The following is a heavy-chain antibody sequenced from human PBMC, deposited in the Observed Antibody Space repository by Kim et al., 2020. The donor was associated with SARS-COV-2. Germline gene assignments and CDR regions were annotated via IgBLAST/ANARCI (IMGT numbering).Heavy chain of an antibody. CDR1: GFTFSSYS. D-gene: IGHD6-13*01. CDR3: ARNSIAAAGTGFDY. V-gene: IGHV3-21*01. Sequence: GGSLRLSCAASGFTFSSYSMNWVRQAPGKGLEWVSSISSSSSYIYYADSVKGRFTISRDNAKNSLYLQMNSLRAEDTAVYYCARNSIAAAGTGFDYWGQGTLVTVSS. J-gene: IGHJ4*02. CDR2: ISSSSSYI.